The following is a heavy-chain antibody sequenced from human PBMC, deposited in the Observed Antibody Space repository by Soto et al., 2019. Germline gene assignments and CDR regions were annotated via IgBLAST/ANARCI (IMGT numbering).Heavy chain of an antibody. J-gene: IGHJ4*02. D-gene: IGHD3-16*01. CDR3: ARVYGGYYFDY. V-gene: IGHV1-18*01. CDR2: ISAYNGNT. CDR1: GYTFTSYA. Sequence: QVQVVQSGAEVKKPGASVKVSCTASGYTFTSYAISWVRQAPGQGLEWMGRISAYNGNTNYAQRLQGRVTMTKETSTGTGYMELRSMRSDDTAVYYCARVYGGYYFDYWGQGSLVTVFS.